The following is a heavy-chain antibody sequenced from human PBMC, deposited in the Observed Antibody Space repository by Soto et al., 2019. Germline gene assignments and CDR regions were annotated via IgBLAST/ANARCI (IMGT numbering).Heavy chain of an antibody. CDR2: INGDGSST. CDR3: ASLAGTYRLWYFDL. Sequence: GGSLRLSCAASGFTFSRYWMYWVRQAPGKGLVWVSRINGDGSSTTYADSVKGRFTISRDNANNTLHLQMNSLRAEDTGLYYSASLAGTYRLWYFDLWGRGTLVTVSS. V-gene: IGHV3-74*01. CDR1: GFTFSRYW. D-gene: IGHD1-26*01. J-gene: IGHJ2*01.